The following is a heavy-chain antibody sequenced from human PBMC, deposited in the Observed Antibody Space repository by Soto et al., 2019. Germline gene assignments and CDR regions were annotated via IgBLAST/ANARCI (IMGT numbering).Heavy chain of an antibody. V-gene: IGHV3-33*01. CDR1: GFNFSSYV. J-gene: IGHJ4*02. D-gene: IGHD6-19*01. CDR3: ARDGQWLPRDGLRSSYYFDY. Sequence: QVQLVESGGGVVQPGRSLRLSCAASGFNFSSYVMHWVRQAPGKGLEWVAVIWYDGGNKYYADSVKGRFNVSRDNSKNTLYLQMNSLRAEDTAVYYCARDGQWLPRDGLRSSYYFDYWGQGTLVTVSS. CDR2: IWYDGGNK.